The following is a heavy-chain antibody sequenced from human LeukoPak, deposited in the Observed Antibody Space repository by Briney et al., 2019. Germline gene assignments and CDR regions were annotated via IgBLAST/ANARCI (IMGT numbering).Heavy chain of an antibody. J-gene: IGHJ4*02. CDR2: ISDDGSSK. CDR1: GFTFSNHA. D-gene: IGHD2-2*01. V-gene: IGHV3-30*04. Sequence: GGSLRLSCVTSGFTFSNHAMHWVRQGPGKGLEWVAVISDDGSSKFYADSVKGRFTISRDNSKNTLSLQMNSLRAEDTAVYYCAREILVPAAIGAHGFDYWGQGILVTVSS. CDR3: AREILVPAAIGAHGFDY.